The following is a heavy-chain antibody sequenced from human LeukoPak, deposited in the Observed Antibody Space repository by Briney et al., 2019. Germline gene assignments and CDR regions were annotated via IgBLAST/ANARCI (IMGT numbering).Heavy chain of an antibody. V-gene: IGHV4-59*08. Sequence: PSETLSLTCTVSGDSISGYYWSWIRQPPGKGLEWIGYIYDDGITDYNPSLKSRVTVSVDTSKKQFSLRLSSVTAADTAVYYCARRSRYGNFDYWGQGSLVTVSS. CDR1: GDSISGYY. D-gene: IGHD1-14*01. CDR2: IYDDGIT. J-gene: IGHJ4*02. CDR3: ARRSRYGNFDY.